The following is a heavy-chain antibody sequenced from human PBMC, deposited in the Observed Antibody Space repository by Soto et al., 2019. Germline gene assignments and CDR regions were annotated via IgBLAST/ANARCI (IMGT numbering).Heavy chain of an antibody. CDR3: AKVMSTVTTDYYYGMGV. J-gene: IGHJ6*02. CDR1: GFTFSSYA. Sequence: EVQLLESGGGLVQPGVSLRLSCAASGFTFSSYAISWVRQAPGKGLEWVSAISGSGGSTYYADSVKGRFTISRDNSKNTRDVQINSLRAEDTAVYYCAKVMSTVTTDYYYGMGVWGQGATVAVAS. D-gene: IGHD4-17*01. V-gene: IGHV3-23*01. CDR2: ISGSGGST.